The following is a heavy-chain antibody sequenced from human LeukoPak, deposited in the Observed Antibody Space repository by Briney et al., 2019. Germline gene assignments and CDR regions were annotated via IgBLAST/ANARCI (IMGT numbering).Heavy chain of an antibody. CDR3: AKDMVDVDTYALGYGMDV. CDR2: ISWNSGSI. CDR1: GFTFDDYA. D-gene: IGHD5-18*01. V-gene: IGHV3-9*01. J-gene: IGHJ6*04. Sequence: PGGSLRLSCAASGFTFDDYAMHWVRQAPGKGLEGVSGISWNSGSIGYADSVKGRFTISRDNAKNSLYLQMNSLRAEDTALYYCAKDMVDVDTYALGYGMDVWGKGTTVTVSS.